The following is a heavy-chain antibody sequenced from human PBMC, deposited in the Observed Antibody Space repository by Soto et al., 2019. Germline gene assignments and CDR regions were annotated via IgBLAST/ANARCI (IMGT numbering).Heavy chain of an antibody. CDR2: ISYDGSNK. Sequence: QVQLMESGGGVVQPGKSLRLSCAASGFTFNSYGMHWVRQAPGKGLEWVAVISYDGSNKYYADSVKGRFTISRDNSKNTLYLQMNSLRAEDTAVYYCAKDHVGATGIVGYWGQGTLVTVSS. CDR1: GFTFNSYG. J-gene: IGHJ4*02. D-gene: IGHD1-26*01. V-gene: IGHV3-30*18. CDR3: AKDHVGATGIVGY.